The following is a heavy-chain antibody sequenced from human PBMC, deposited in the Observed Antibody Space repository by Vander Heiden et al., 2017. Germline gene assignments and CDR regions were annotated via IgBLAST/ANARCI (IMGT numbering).Heavy chain of an antibody. CDR3: ARDKYCSGGSCYSGGGFDY. D-gene: IGHD2-15*01. CDR2: IKQDGSEK. CDR1: GFTFSSYW. Sequence: EVQLVESGGGLVQPGGSLRLSCAASGFTFSSYWMSWVRQAPGKGLEWVANIKQDGSEKYYVDSVKGRFTISRDNAKNSLYLQMNSLRAEDTAVYYCARDKYCSGGSCYSGGGFDYWGQGTLVTVSS. V-gene: IGHV3-7*01. J-gene: IGHJ4*02.